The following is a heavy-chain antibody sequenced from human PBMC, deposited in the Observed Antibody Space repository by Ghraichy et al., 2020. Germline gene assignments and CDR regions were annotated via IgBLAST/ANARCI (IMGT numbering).Heavy chain of an antibody. CDR3: ERGHRGTYFSDYNFDLDY. Sequence: GGSLRLSCAASGFTFNSYAMSWVRQAPGKGLEWVSAISGSGGSTFYADSVKGRFTISRDNSKNTLYLQMNSLRAEDTAVYYCERGHRGTYFSDYNFDLDYWGQGTLVTGS. CDR2: ISGSGGST. J-gene: IGHJ4*02. D-gene: IGHD5-12*01. CDR1: GFTFNSYA. V-gene: IGHV3-23*01.